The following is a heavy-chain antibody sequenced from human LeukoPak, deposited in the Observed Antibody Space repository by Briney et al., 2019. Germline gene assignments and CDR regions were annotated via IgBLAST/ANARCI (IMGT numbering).Heavy chain of an antibody. CDR2: FDPEDGET. D-gene: IGHD2-15*01. Sequence: GASVKVSCKVSGYTLTELSMHWVRQAPGKGLERMGGFDPEDGETIYAQKFQGRVTMTEDTSTDTAYMELSSLRSEDTAVYYCATSGYCSGGSCYSTLGYWGQGTLVTVSS. J-gene: IGHJ4*02. V-gene: IGHV1-24*01. CDR3: ATSGYCSGGSCYSTLGY. CDR1: GYTLTELS.